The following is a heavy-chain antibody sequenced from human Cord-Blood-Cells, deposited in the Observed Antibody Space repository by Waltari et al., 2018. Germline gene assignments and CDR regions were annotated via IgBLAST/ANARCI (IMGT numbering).Heavy chain of an antibody. J-gene: IGHJ3*02. V-gene: IGHV1-69*01. CDR3: ARKGRGAFDI. CDR2: IIPIFGTA. Sequence: QVPPVQSGAEVKKPGSSVQVSCQASGGTSSSYAMDRVRQAPGQGLEWMGGIIPIFGTANYAQKFQGRVTITADESTSTAYMELSSLRSEDTAVYYCARKGRGAFDIWGQGTMVTVSS. CDR1: GGTSSSYA.